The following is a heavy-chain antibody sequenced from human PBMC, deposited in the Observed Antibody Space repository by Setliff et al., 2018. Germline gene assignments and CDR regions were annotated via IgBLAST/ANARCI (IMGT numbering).Heavy chain of an antibody. CDR3: ARGVLGYYYYMDV. V-gene: IGHV4-34*01. Sequence: SETLSLTCAVYGGSFSDYHWSWIRQPPGKGLEWIGEIKHSGSTNYNPSLKSRVTISVDTSKKQFSLKLSSVTAADTAVYYCARGVLGYYYYMDVWDKGTTVTVSS. J-gene: IGHJ6*03. CDR2: IKHSGST. D-gene: IGHD6-13*01. CDR1: GGSFSDYH.